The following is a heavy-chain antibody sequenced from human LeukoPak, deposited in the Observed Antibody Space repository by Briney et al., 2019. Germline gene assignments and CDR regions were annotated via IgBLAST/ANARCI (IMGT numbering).Heavy chain of an antibody. J-gene: IGHJ4*02. D-gene: IGHD6-6*01. CDR1: GGSFSGYY. CDR2: INHSGST. CDR3: ARTGYSSSDY. Sequence: KSSETLSLTCAVYGGSFSGYYWSWIRQPPGKGLEWIGEINHSGSTNYNPSLKSRVTISVDTSKNQFSLKLSSVTAADTAVYYCARTGYSSSDYWGQGTLVSVSS. V-gene: IGHV4-34*01.